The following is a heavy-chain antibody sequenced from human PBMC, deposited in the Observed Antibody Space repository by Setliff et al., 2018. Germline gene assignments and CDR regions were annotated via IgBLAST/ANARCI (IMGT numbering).Heavy chain of an antibody. CDR2: IYSGGSST. CDR3: AKYDYGDGFDY. CDR1: GFTFSSYA. V-gene: IGHV3-23*03. D-gene: IGHD4-17*01. J-gene: IGHJ4*02. Sequence: PGGSLRLSCAASGFTFSSYAMSWVRQAPGKGLEWVSVIYSGGSSTYYADSVKGRFTISRDNSKNTLYLQMNSLRAEDTAVYYCAKYDYGDGFDYWGQGTLVTVSS.